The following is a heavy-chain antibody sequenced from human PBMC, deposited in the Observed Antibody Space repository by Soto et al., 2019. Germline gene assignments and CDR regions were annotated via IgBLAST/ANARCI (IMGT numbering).Heavy chain of an antibody. CDR3: TRANWYSEY. J-gene: IGHJ4*02. V-gene: IGHV4-59*11. CDR1: GGSISNHY. D-gene: IGHD7-27*01. CDR2: IYYNGNT. Sequence: QVQLQESGPGLVKPSETLSLTCSVSGGSISNHYWSGIRQPPGKVLEWIGYIYYNGNTNYNPSLKSRVTMSVDTSRNQISLKLTTVTAADTAVYYCTRANWYSEYWGQGTLVTVSS.